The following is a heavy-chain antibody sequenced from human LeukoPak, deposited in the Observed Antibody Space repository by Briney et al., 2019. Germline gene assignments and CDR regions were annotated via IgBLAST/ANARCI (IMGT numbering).Heavy chain of an antibody. CDR1: GYTFTGYY. Sequence: SVKVSCKASGYTFTGYYMHWVRQAPGQGLEWMGGIIPIFGTANYAQKFQGRVTITADKSTSTAYMELSSLRSEDTAVYYCARRAGAYSHPYDYWGQGTLVTVSS. V-gene: IGHV1-69*06. CDR2: IIPIFGTA. CDR3: ARRAGAYSHPYDY. D-gene: IGHD4/OR15-4a*01. J-gene: IGHJ4*02.